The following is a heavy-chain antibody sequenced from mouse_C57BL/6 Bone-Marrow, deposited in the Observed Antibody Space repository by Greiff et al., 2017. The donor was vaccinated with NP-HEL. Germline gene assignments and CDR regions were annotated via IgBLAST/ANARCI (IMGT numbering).Heavy chain of an antibody. CDR1: GYTFTSYW. CDR2: IYPGSGST. CDR3: AREEIYYYGSSWFDY. Sequence: QVQLQQSGAELVKPGASVKMSCKASGYTFTSYWITWVKQRPGQGLEWIGDIYPGSGSTNYNEKFKSKATLTVDTSSSTAYMQLSSLTSEDSAVYYCAREEIYYYGSSWFDYWGQGTTLTVSS. J-gene: IGHJ2*01. D-gene: IGHD1-1*01. V-gene: IGHV1-55*01.